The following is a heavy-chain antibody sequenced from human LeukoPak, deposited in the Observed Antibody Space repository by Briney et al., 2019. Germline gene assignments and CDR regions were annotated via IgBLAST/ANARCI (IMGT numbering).Heavy chain of an antibody. J-gene: IGHJ5*02. Sequence: ASVKVSCKASGYTFTSYYMHWVRQAPGQGLEWMGIINPSGGSPTYAQKFQGRVTMTGDASTSTVYMELSSLRSEDTAVYYCARGLGSESYYGSWGQGTLVTVSS. D-gene: IGHD3-10*01. CDR3: ARGLGSESYYGS. CDR1: GYTFTSYY. CDR2: INPSGGSP. V-gene: IGHV1-46*01.